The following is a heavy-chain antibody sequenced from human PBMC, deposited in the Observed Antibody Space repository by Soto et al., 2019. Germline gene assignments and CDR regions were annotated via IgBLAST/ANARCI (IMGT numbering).Heavy chain of an antibody. CDR3: AKDEDRYSYRLMDV. CDR1: GFTFSSYA. J-gene: IGHJ6*02. Sequence: EVQLLESGGGLVQPGGSLRLSCAASGFTFSSYAMTWVRQAPGKGLEWVSGISGTAGSAYYAESVKGRFTISRDNSKNTLYLQMDSLRAEDTAVYYSAKDEDRYSYRLMDVWGQGTTVTVSS. D-gene: IGHD5-18*01. V-gene: IGHV3-23*01. CDR2: ISGTAGSA.